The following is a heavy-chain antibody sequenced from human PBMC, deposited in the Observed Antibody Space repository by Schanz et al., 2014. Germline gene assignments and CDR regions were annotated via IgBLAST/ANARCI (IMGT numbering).Heavy chain of an antibody. D-gene: IGHD2-15*01. V-gene: IGHV4-34*01. CDR3: ARGGRYCSGGGCHYPCNYYGMDV. CDR2: INYSGSA. J-gene: IGHJ6*02. Sequence: VQLQQWGAGRLRPAETLSLTCAVYGVSVSGYFWTWIRQSPRKGLEWIGEINYSGSAHYNPSLTSRLTIAMDASKSQLSLKMKSVSAADTAVYYCARGGRYCSGGGCHYPCNYYGMDVWGQGTTVTVSS. CDR1: GVSVSGYF.